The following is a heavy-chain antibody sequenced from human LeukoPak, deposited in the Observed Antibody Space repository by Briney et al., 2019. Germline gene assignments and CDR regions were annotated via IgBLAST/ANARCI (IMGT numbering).Heavy chain of an antibody. CDR2: ISSSGNTK. CDR3: AAGTELY. Sequence: GGSLTLSCAASGFTFSIYEMNWVRHAPGRGLEWVSYISSSGNTKYYEDSVKGRLTISRDNTKKSLYLQMNSLRAEDTAVYYCAAGTELYWGQGTLVTVSS. CDR1: GFTFSIYE. J-gene: IGHJ4*02. V-gene: IGHV3-48*03. D-gene: IGHD1-1*01.